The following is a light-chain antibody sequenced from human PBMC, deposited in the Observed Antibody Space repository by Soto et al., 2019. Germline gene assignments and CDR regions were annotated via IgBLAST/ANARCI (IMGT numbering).Light chain of an antibody. Sequence: QSALTQPASVSGSPGQSITISCTGTGSDVGRYNYVSWYQQYPGKAPKLTIYDVSNRPLGVSNRFSGSKSGNTASLTISVLQAEDEADYYCCSSTSSSPYVFGTGTKLTVL. CDR2: DVS. J-gene: IGLJ1*01. CDR3: CSSTSSSPYV. CDR1: GSDVGRYNY. V-gene: IGLV2-14*01.